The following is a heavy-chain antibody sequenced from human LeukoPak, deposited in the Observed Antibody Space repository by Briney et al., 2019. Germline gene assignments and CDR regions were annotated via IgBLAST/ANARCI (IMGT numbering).Heavy chain of an antibody. Sequence: GGSLRLSCAASGFAVSTHFMSWVRQAPGKRLEWVSVIYADGSTYYADSEKGRFTISRDNSKNTLYLQMNSLRAEDTAVYYCARSGAGWFDYWGQGTLVTVSS. CDR1: GFAVSTHF. CDR2: IYADGST. J-gene: IGHJ4*02. CDR3: ARSGAGWFDY. D-gene: IGHD6-19*01. V-gene: IGHV3-53*01.